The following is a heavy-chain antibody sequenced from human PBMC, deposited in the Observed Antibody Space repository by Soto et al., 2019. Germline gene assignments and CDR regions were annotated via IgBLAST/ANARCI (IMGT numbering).Heavy chain of an antibody. Sequence: QLQLQESGSGLVKPSQTLSLTCAVSGGSISSGGYSWSWIRQPPGKGLEWIGYIYRSGSTYYNPALKSRVTISVDRSKNQFSPKLSSVTAADTAVYYCARSIVVVPAAMYGAFDIWGQGTMVPVSS. V-gene: IGHV4-30-2*01. D-gene: IGHD2-2*01. CDR1: GGSISSGGYS. CDR3: ARSIVVVPAAMYGAFDI. CDR2: IYRSGST. J-gene: IGHJ3*02.